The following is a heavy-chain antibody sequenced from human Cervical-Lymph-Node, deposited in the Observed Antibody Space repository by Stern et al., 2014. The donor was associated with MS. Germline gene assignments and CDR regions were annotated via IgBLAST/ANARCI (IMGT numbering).Heavy chain of an antibody. CDR1: GYDFTSSW. V-gene: IGHV5-51*03. J-gene: IGHJ4*02. CDR2: IYLGDSNT. CDR3: ARPGSAWSLDY. Sequence: EVQLVESGAEVKKPGESLKISCKGSGYDFTSSWIGWVRQMPGKGLGWMGIIYLGDSNTEYSPSFEGQVTISADKSVTTAYLQWSSLKASDTAMYYCARPGSAWSLDYWGQGTLVTVSS. D-gene: IGHD6-19*01.